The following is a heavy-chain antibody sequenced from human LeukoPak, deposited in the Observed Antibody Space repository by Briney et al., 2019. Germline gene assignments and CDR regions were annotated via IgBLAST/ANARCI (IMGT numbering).Heavy chain of an antibody. Sequence: ETLSLTCAVSGGSISSSNWWSWVRQAPGKGLEWVSAISGSGGSTYYADSVKGRFTISRDNSKNTLYLQMNSLRAEDTAVYYCAKTPYGDYEDYWGQGTLVTVSS. CDR2: ISGSGGST. CDR1: GGSISSSN. D-gene: IGHD4-17*01. J-gene: IGHJ4*02. CDR3: AKTPYGDYEDY. V-gene: IGHV3-23*01.